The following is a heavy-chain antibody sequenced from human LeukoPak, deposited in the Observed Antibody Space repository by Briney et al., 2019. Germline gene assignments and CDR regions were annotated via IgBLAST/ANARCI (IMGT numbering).Heavy chain of an antibody. D-gene: IGHD3-10*01. CDR3: ARENYYGSGTFYSHHGMDV. Sequence: SETLSLTCAVYGGSFSGYHWSWIRQPPGKGLEWIWEINHYESTNYNPSLKSRATISVDTSKNQFSLNLSSVTAADTAVYYCARENYYGSGTFYSHHGMDVWGQGTTVTVSS. J-gene: IGHJ6*02. CDR2: INHYEST. CDR1: GGSFSGYH. V-gene: IGHV4-34*01.